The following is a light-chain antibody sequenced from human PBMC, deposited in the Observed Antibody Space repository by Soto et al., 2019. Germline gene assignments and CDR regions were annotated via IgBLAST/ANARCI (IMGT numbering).Light chain of an antibody. Sequence: QSVLTQPPSVSGAPGQRVTVSCTGSGSNIGSPYGVHWYQHLPGTAPKLIIYGNANRPSGVPDRVSGSKYGTSASLAITGLQAEDEADYFCQSYDSSLSGYVFGTWTKLTVL. CDR1: GSNIGSPYG. V-gene: IGLV1-40*01. CDR2: GNA. J-gene: IGLJ1*01. CDR3: QSYDSSLSGYV.